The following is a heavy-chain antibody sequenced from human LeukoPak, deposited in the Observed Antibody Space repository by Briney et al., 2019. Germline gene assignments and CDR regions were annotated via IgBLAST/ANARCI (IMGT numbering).Heavy chain of an antibody. CDR3: ARDSDEVYSSRRSYSMDV. D-gene: IGHD6-13*01. J-gene: IGHJ6*03. CDR2: INQDGSDK. V-gene: IGHV3-7*01. CDR1: GFTFSSYW. Sequence: GRSLRLSCAASGFTFSSYWMSWVRQAPGKGLEWVADINQDGSDKYYVDSVKGRFTIPRDNAKNSLYLQMNSLRAEDTAAYPCARDSDEVYSSRRSYSMDVCGKGTTVTVSS.